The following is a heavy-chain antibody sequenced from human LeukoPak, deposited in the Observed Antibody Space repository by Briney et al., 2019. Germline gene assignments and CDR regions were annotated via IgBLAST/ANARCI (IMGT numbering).Heavy chain of an antibody. D-gene: IGHD2-2*01. V-gene: IGHV3-30*03. CDR1: GFTFSSYE. Sequence: GGSLRLSCAASGFTFSSYEMHWVRQAPGKGLEWVAVISYDGSNKYYADSVKGRFTISRDNSKNTLYLQMNSLRAEDTAVYYCATSASRHCSSTSCYYYYGMDVWGQGTTVTVSS. J-gene: IGHJ6*02. CDR3: ATSASRHCSSTSCYYYYGMDV. CDR2: ISYDGSNK.